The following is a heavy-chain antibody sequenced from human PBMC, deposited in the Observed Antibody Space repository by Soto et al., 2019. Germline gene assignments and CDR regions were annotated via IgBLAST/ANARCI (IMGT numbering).Heavy chain of an antibody. Sequence: GGSLRLSCAASGFTFSTYAMSWVRQAPGKGLEWVSAISGSGDNTYYADSVKGRFTISRDNSKNSLYLQMNSLRAEDTAVYYCAKEMVAFGPPRDYYYYGMDVWGQGTTVTVSS. CDR1: GFTFSTYA. V-gene: IGHV3-23*01. CDR2: ISGSGDNT. D-gene: IGHD2-8*01. J-gene: IGHJ6*02. CDR3: AKEMVAFGPPRDYYYYGMDV.